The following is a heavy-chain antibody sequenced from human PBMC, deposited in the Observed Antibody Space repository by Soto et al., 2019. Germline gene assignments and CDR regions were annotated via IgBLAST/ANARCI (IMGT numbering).Heavy chain of an antibody. CDR3: ARDRRDYIWGSSRYRSGDY. J-gene: IGHJ4*02. D-gene: IGHD3-16*02. CDR2: ISSSGSTI. V-gene: IGHV3-11*01. CDR1: GFTFSDYY. Sequence: QVQLVESGGGLVKPGGSLRLSCAASGFTFSDYYMSWIRQAPGKGLEWVSYISSSGSTIYYADSVKGRFTITRDNAMISLYQQMNSLRAEYTAVYYCARDRRDYIWGSSRYRSGDYWCEVTLATVSA.